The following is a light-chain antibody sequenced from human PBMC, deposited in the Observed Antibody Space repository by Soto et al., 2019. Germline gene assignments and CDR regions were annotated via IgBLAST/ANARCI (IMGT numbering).Light chain of an antibody. V-gene: IGKV3-15*01. CDR3: HQPHTFPIT. CDR1: HSIYSK. Sequence: IVMSVSPATLSVYKDERATLACRASHSIYSKLAWYQHTPGQAPRLLIDHASTRAAGIPARFNAGGSGTDFTLTISSLQPEDFATYYCHQPHTFPITFGQGTQLE. J-gene: IGKJ5*01. CDR2: HAS.